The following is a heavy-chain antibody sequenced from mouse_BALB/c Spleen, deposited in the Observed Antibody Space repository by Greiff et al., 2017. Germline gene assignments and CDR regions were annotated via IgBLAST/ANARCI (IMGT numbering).Heavy chain of an antibody. D-gene: IGHD2-4*01. CDR1: GFTFSSYA. Sequence: EVQLQQSGGGLVKPGGSLKLSCAASGFTFSSYAMSWVRQTPEKRLEWVASISSGGSTYYPDSVKGRFTISRDNARNILYLQMSSLRSEDTAMYYCARGGIYYDYDDWYFDVWGAGTTVTVSS. J-gene: IGHJ1*01. CDR2: ISSGGST. CDR3: ARGGIYYDYDDWYFDV. V-gene: IGHV5-6-5*01.